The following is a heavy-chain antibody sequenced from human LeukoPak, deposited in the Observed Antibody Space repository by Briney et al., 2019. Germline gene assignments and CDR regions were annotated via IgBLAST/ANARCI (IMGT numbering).Heavy chain of an antibody. CDR2: IYYSGST. J-gene: IGHJ4*02. Sequence: SETLSLTCTVSGGSISSSSYYWGWIRQPPGKGLEWIGSIYYSGSTYYNPSLKSRVTISVDRSKNQFSLKLSSVTAADTAVYYCARDVKEESRYYFDYWGQGTLVTVSS. D-gene: IGHD3-10*01. CDR3: ARDVKEESRYYFDY. V-gene: IGHV4-39*07. CDR1: GGSISSSSYY.